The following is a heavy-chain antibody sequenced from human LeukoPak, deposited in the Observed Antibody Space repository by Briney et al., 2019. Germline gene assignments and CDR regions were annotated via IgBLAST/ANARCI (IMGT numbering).Heavy chain of an antibody. CDR2: IYYSGST. CDR3: ARDLTGDQFFDP. J-gene: IGHJ5*02. V-gene: IGHV4-31*03. Sequence: KPSQTLSLTCNVPGGSISNDGYYWSWIRQHPGKGLEWLGYIYYSGSTYYNPSLKSRVTLSVDTSKSQFSLRLSSVTAADTAVYYCARDLTGDQFFDPWGQGTLVTVPS. D-gene: IGHD7-27*01. CDR1: GGSISNDGYY.